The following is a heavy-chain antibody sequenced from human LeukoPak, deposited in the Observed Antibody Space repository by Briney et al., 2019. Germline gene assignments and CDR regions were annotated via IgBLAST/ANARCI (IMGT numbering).Heavy chain of an antibody. CDR2: INHSENA. V-gene: IGHV4-34*01. Sequence: SGTLSPTCAVYGGSFSGYYWSWIRQPPGKGLEWIGEINHSENANYNPSLKSRVTISVDTSKNQFSLILSSVTAADTAVYYCARRLTWSQSLDYWGQGTLVTVSS. D-gene: IGHD1-14*01. J-gene: IGHJ4*02. CDR3: ARRLTWSQSLDY. CDR1: GGSFSGYY.